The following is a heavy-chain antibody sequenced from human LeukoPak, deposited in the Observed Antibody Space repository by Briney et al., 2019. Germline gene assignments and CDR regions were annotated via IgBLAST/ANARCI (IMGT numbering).Heavy chain of an antibody. V-gene: IGHV3-48*04. CDR3: ARDPPALEDFDH. J-gene: IGHJ4*01. CDR2: ISGRGNTI. Sequence: GGSLRLSCAASGFTFSSYNMNWVRQAPGKGLEWVSYISGRGNTIKYADSVKGRFTISRDNGKNSLYLHMSSLRAEDTAVYCARDPPALEDFDHWGQGTQVTVSS. CDR1: GFTFSSYN.